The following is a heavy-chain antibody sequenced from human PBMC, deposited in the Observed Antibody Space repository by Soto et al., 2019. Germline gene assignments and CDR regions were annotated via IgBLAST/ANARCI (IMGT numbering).Heavy chain of an antibody. J-gene: IGHJ1*01. CDR2: ISYDGSNK. CDR1: GFTFSSYA. Sequence: GGSLRLSCAASGFTFSSYAMHWVRRAPGKGLEWVAVISYDGSNKYYADSVKGRFTISRDNSKNTLYLQMNSLRAEDTAVYYCARGESLGPAEYFQHWGQGTLVTVSS. V-gene: IGHV3-30-3*01. D-gene: IGHD1-26*01. CDR3: ARGESLGPAEYFQH.